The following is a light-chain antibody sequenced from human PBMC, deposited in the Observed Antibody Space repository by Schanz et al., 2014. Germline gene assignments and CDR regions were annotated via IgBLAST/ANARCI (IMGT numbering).Light chain of an antibody. Sequence: DIQMTQSPSSVSASVGARVTITCRASQGINSWLAWYQQKPGKAPKFLISAASSLQSGVPSRFSGSGSGTDFTLTISSLLPEDFATYYCQQSYSTPFTFGQGTKLEIK. CDR2: AAS. J-gene: IGKJ2*01. CDR1: QGINSW. CDR3: QQSYSTPFT. V-gene: IGKV1-12*01.